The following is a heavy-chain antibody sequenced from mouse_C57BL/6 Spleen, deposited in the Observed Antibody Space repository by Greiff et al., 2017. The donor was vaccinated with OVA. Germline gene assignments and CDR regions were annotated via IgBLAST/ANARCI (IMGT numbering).Heavy chain of an antibody. D-gene: IGHD1-1*01. CDR1: GYTFTDYY. Sequence: VQLQQSGPELVKPGASVKISCKASGYTFTDYYMNWVKQSHGKSLEWIGDINPNNGGTSYNQKFKGKATLTVDKSSSTAYMELRSLTSEDSAVYYCARCGTTVVPYAMDYWGQGTSVTVSS. V-gene: IGHV1-26*01. J-gene: IGHJ4*01. CDR3: ARCGTTVVPYAMDY. CDR2: INPNNGGT.